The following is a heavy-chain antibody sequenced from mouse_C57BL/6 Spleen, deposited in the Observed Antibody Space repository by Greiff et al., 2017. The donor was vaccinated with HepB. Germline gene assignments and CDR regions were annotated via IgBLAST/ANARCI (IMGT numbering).Heavy chain of an antibody. D-gene: IGHD2-14*01. V-gene: IGHV1-64*01. J-gene: IGHJ2*01. CDR3: ARWGIGDNFDY. CDR2: IHPNSGST. CDR1: GYTFTSYW. Sequence: QVQLQQPGAELVKPGASVKLSCKASGYTFTSYWMHWVKQRPGQGLEWIGMIHPNSGSTNYNEKFKSKATLTVDKSSSTAYMQLSSLTSEDSAVYCCARWGIGDNFDYWGQGTTLTVSS.